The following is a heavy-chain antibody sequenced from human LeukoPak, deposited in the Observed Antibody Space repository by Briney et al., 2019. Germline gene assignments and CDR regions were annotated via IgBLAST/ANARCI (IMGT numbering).Heavy chain of an antibody. CDR1: GDSVSSNSSA. CDR2: KYYRSNWYN. D-gene: IGHD6-19*01. CDR3: AREGSGWTFDY. Sequence: SQALSLTLAISGDSVSSNSSAWNWIGQSPSRGLEGLGRKYYRSNWYNDYAVSLKSRITINPDTSKNQLSLQLNSVAPEDTAVYYCAREGSGWTFDYRGQGTLVTVSS. V-gene: IGHV6-1*01. J-gene: IGHJ4*02.